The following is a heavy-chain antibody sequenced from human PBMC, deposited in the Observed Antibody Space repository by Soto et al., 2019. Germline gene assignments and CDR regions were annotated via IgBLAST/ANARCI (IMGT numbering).Heavy chain of an antibody. D-gene: IGHD3-10*01. V-gene: IGHV4-34*01. J-gene: IGHJ6*02. Sequence: KPSETLSLTCAVYGGSFIGYYWSWIRQPPGKGLEWIGEINHSGSTNYNPSLKSRVTISVDTSKNQFSLKLSSVTAADTAVYYCARRNYGSGSYRYSYYYYYGMDVWGQGTTVTVSS. CDR2: INHSGST. CDR3: ARRNYGSGSYRYSYYYYYGMDV. CDR1: GGSFIGYY.